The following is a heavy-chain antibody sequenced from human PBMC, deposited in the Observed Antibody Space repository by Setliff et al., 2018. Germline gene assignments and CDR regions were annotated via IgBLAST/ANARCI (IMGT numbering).Heavy chain of an antibody. Sequence: SETLSLTCTVSGGSISTPYYYWSWIRQAPGKGLEWIGDFYFRGSHYYKPSLESRLSISVDTSKNQLSLTLTSVTAADTALYFCARAIGDYVMDSWGQGTLVTVSS. J-gene: IGHJ4*02. CDR2: FYFRGSH. D-gene: IGHD4-17*01. V-gene: IGHV4-30-4*08. CDR1: GGSISTPYYY. CDR3: ARAIGDYVMDS.